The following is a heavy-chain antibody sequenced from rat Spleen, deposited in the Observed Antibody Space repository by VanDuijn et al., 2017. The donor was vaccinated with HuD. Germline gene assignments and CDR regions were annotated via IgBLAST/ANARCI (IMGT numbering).Heavy chain of an antibody. V-gene: IGHV5-19*01. CDR3: ATNYYDGTYYLFDY. CDR2: ISPSGGST. D-gene: IGHD1-12*02. Sequence: EVQLVESGGGLVQPGRSLKLSCAASGFTFSNYGMHWIRQAPTKGLEWVASISPSGGSTYYRDSVKGRFTISRDNAKSTLYLQMDSLRSEDTATYYCATNYYDGTYYLFDYWGQGVMVTVSS. CDR1: GFTFSNYG. J-gene: IGHJ2*01.